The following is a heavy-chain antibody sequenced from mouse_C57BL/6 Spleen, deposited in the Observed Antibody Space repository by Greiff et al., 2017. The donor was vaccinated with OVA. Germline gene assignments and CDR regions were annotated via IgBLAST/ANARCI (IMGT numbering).Heavy chain of an antibody. D-gene: IGHD4-1*01. Sequence: QVQLQQSGAELARPGASVKMSCKASGYTFTSYTMHWVKQRHGQGLEWIGYINPSSGYTKYNQKFKDKATLTADKSSSTAYMQLSSLTSEDSAVYYCARTGTVYFDVWGTGTTVTVSS. CDR2: INPSSGYT. V-gene: IGHV1-4*01. J-gene: IGHJ1*03. CDR1: GYTFTSYT. CDR3: ARTGTVYFDV.